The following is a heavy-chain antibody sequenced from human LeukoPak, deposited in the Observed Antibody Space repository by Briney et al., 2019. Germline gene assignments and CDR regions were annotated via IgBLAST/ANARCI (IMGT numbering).Heavy chain of an antibody. V-gene: IGHV4-39*07. Sequence: SETLSLTCIVSGGSISSSTYYWGWIRQPPGKGLEWLGSFFYSGSTYYNPSLKSRVTISVDTSKNQFSLKLSSVTAADTAVYYCARVDVEMAYSFDYWGQGTLVTVSS. J-gene: IGHJ4*02. CDR2: FFYSGST. CDR3: ARVDVEMAYSFDY. CDR1: GGSISSSTYY. D-gene: IGHD5-24*01.